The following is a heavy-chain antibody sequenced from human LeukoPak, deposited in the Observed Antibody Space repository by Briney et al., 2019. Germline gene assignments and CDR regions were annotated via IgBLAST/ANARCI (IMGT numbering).Heavy chain of an antibody. CDR3: ARDRFDGDYVFDGSGYSLDY. D-gene: IGHD3-22*01. CDR2: MNPNSGNT. Sequence: ASVKVSCKASGYTFTSYDINWVRQATGQGLEWMGWMNPNSGNTGYAQKFQGRVTMTRNTSISTAYMELSSLRSEDTAVYFCARDRFDGDYVFDGSGYSLDYWGQGTLVTVSS. CDR1: GYTFTSYD. J-gene: IGHJ4*02. V-gene: IGHV1-8*01.